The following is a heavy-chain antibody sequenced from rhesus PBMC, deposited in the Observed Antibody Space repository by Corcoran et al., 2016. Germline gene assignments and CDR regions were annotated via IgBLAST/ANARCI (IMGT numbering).Heavy chain of an antibody. V-gene: IGHV4S10*01. CDR1: GGSISDSYR. CDR2: IYGSSTST. CDR3: ARDRLVGTVFDY. Sequence: QVQLQESGPGVVKPSETLSLTCAVSGGSISDSYRWSWIRQPPGKGLEWIGYIYGSSTSTNYNPSLKSRVTISKDTSKNQFSLKLSSVTAADTAVYYCARDRLVGTVFDYWGQGVLVTVSS. D-gene: IGHD5-24*01. J-gene: IGHJ4*01.